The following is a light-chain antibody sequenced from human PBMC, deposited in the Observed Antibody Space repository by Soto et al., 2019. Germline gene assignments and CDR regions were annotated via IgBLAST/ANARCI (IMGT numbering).Light chain of an antibody. CDR3: KSYTTTTTLGI. V-gene: IGLV2-14*01. J-gene: IGLJ2*01. CDR2: DVS. CDR1: SSDVGGYKY. Sequence: QSVLTQPASVSGSPGQSITISCTGSSSDVGGYKYVSWFQQHPGKAPKLMIYDVSKRPSGVSNRFSGSKSGNTASLTISGLQAEDEADYYCKSYTTTTTLGIFGGGTKLTVL.